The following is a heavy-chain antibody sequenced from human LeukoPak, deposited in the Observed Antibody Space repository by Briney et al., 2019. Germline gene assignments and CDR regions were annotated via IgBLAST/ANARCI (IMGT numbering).Heavy chain of an antibody. J-gene: IGHJ4*02. V-gene: IGHV3-43D*03. CDR2: ISWDGGSS. D-gene: IGHD3-22*01. CDR3: AKNRASYYDSTGYDY. Sequence: GGSVRLSCAASGFTFNDYAMHWVRQAPGKGLEWVSLISWDGGSSFYADPVKGRFTISRDNSINSLYLQMNSLRAEDTALYYCAKNRASYYDSTGYDYWGQGTLVTVSS. CDR1: GFTFNDYA.